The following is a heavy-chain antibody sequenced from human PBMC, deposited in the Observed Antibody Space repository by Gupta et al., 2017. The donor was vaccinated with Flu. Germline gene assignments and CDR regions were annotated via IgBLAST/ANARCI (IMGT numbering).Heavy chain of an antibody. J-gene: IGHJ6*04. Sequence: APGQGLEWMGWISGYNGDIKYGQKFLGRVIMTADTSTSTAYMELKTLRPEDTAVYYCARDLSMSHINTGEMDVWGKGTTVTVSS. D-gene: IGHD3-10*01. CDR2: ISGYNGDI. CDR3: ARDLSMSHINTGEMDV. V-gene: IGHV1-18*01.